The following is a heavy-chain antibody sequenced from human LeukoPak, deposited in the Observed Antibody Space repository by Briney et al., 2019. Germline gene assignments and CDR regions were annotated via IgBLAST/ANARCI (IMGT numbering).Heavy chain of an antibody. CDR3: ARGPLHGAFDY. CDR2: VASDGRNK. V-gene: IGHV3-30*03. CDR1: GFIFSTSD. Sequence: GGSLRLSCAASGFIFSTSDMHWLRQAPGKGLEWVAHVASDGRNKYYADSVQGRFTGSRDNSENTVYLQMNSLRADDTAVYYCARGPLHGAFDYWGQGTLVTVSS. J-gene: IGHJ4*02. D-gene: IGHD4-17*01.